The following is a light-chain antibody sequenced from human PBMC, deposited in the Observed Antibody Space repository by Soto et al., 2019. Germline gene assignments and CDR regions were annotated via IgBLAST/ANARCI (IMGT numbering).Light chain of an antibody. Sequence: QSALTQPPSASGSPGQSVTISCTGTSSDVGGYNYVSWYQQHPGKAPKLMMYEVSKRPSGVPDRFSGSKSGNTASLTVSGLQAEDEADYDCNSYAGSNTLYVFGTWTKMTVL. CDR3: NSYAGSNTLYV. CDR2: EVS. J-gene: IGLJ1*01. V-gene: IGLV2-8*01. CDR1: SSDVGGYNY.